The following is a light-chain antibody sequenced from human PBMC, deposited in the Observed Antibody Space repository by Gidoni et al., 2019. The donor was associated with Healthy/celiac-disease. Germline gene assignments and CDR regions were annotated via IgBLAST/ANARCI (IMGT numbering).Light chain of an antibody. Sequence: EIVLTQSPGPLSLSPGERATLSCRASQSVSSNYLAWYQQKPGQAPRLLIYGASSRATGIPDRFSGSGSGTDFTLTINRLEPEDFAVYYCQQYGSSPPYTFGQGTKLEIK. CDR1: QSVSSNY. J-gene: IGKJ2*01. CDR2: GAS. V-gene: IGKV3-20*01. CDR3: QQYGSSPPYT.